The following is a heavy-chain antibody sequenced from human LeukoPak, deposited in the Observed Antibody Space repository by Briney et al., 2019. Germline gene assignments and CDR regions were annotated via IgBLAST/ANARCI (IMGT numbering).Heavy chain of an antibody. V-gene: IGHV3-74*01. Sequence: GGSLRLSCAASGFTFTNYWMFWVRQAPGKGLVWVSGINPDGSTTTYADSVKGRFTISRENAKGTLYLHMNILRVEDTAVYYCANDGTGVEVWTPEAFDLWGHGTMVSVSS. J-gene: IGHJ3*01. CDR3: ANDGTGVEVWTPEAFDL. D-gene: IGHD5-24*01. CDR1: GFTFTNYW. CDR2: INPDGSTT.